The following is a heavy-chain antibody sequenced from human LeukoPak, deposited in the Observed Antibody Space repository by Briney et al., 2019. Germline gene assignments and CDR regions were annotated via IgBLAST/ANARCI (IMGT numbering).Heavy chain of an antibody. J-gene: IGHJ6*04. V-gene: IGHV1-69*13. CDR2: IIPIIGTA. Sequence: GSSVKVSCKASGGTFSSYAISWVRQAPGQGLEWMGGIIPIIGTANYAQKFQGRVTITADESTSTAYMELSRLRSEDTPVYYCARPKDYDILTGYGPPDYYSYGMDVWGKGTTVTVSS. CDR3: ARPKDYDILTGYGPPDYYSYGMDV. D-gene: IGHD3-9*01. CDR1: GGTFSSYA.